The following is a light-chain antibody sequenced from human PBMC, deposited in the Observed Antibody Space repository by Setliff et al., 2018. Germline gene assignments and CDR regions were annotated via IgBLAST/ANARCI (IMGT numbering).Light chain of an antibody. Sequence: QSVLTQPPSVSGAPGQRVTISYTGSSSNIGAGYDVHWYQQLPGTAPKLLIYGNSNRPSGVPDRFSGSKSGTSASLAITGLQAEDEADYYCSSYAGSNNPYVFGTGTKV. CDR2: GNS. V-gene: IGLV1-40*01. J-gene: IGLJ1*01. CDR3: SSYAGSNNPYV. CDR1: SSNIGAGYD.